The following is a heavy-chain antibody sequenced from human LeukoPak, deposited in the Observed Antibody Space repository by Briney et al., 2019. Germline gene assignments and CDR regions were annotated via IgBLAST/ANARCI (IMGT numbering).Heavy chain of an antibody. CDR2: IHYSGST. V-gene: IGHV4-59*11. J-gene: IGHJ4*02. CDR3: ARGGYDSRYYFDF. CDR1: GGSISSHY. Sequence: SETLSLTCTVSGGSISSHYWSLIRQAPGKGLEWIGHIHYSGSTNYNPSLKSRVTISLDTSKHHFSLKLSSVTAADTAVYSCARGGYDSRYYFDFWGQGTLVTVSS. D-gene: IGHD3-22*01.